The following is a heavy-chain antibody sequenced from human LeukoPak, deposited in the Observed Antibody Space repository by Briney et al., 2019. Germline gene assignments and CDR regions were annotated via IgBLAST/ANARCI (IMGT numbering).Heavy chain of an antibody. CDR3: ARVGTFWYYDSSGPELDV. CDR1: GGSFSGYY. CDR2: INHSGST. D-gene: IGHD3-22*01. Sequence: SETLSLTCAVYGGSFSGYYWSWIRQPPGKGLEWIGEINHSGSTNYNPSLKSRVTISVDTSKNQFSLKLSSVTAADTAVYYCARVGTFWYYDSSGPELDVWGKGTTVTISS. V-gene: IGHV4-34*01. J-gene: IGHJ6*04.